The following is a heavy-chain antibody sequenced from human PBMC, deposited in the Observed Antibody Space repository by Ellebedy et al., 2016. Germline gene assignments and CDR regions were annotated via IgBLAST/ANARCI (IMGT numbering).Heavy chain of an antibody. V-gene: IGHV5-51*01. CDR3: ARQGIAVAGINYFDY. J-gene: IGHJ4*02. CDR1: GYSFTSYW. CDR2: IYPGDSDT. D-gene: IGHD6-19*01. Sequence: GGSLRLXCKGSGYSFTSYWIGWVRQMPGKGLEWMGIIYPGDSDTRYSPSFQGQVTISADKSISTAYLQWSSLKASDTAMYYCARQGIAVAGINYFDYWGQGTLVTVSS.